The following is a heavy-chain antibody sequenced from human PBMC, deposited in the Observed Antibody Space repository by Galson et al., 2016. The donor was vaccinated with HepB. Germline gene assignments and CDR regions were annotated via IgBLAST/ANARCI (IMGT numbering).Heavy chain of an antibody. D-gene: IGHD6-19*01. CDR3: ARQVAGLSD. J-gene: IGHJ4*02. V-gene: IGHV3-21*06. CDR2: ISGGSQHN. Sequence: SLRLSCAASGFNFNTFTMHWVRQAPGKGLEWVSSISGGSQHNHYADSVNGRFAISRDNVANSVFLEMNSLRVDDSGVYFCARQVAGLSDWGQGSLVIVSS. CDR1: GFNFNTFT.